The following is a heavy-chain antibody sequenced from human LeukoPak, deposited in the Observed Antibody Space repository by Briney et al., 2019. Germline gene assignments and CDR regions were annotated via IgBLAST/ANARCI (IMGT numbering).Heavy chain of an antibody. CDR2: IYSGGST. D-gene: IGHD3-16*01. V-gene: IGHV3-66*02. Sequence: GGSLSLSCAPSGFTVSSNYMSWVRQAPGKGLEWVSVIYSGGSTYYADSVKGRFTISRDNSKNTLYLQMNSLRAEDTAVYYCASGPILGEPLPSAFDIWGQGTMVTVSS. CDR1: GFTVSSNY. J-gene: IGHJ3*02. CDR3: ASGPILGEPLPSAFDI.